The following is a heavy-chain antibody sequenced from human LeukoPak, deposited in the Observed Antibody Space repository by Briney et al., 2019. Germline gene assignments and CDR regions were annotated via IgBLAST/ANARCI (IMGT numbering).Heavy chain of an antibody. J-gene: IGHJ5*02. D-gene: IGHD1-14*01. Sequence: KPSKTLSLTCTVSGGSISSTSYYWGWIRQPPGKGLEWVGSIYYSGSTYYNSSLKSRVTISVDTSKNQFSLKLSSVTAADTAVYYCARETRTVLELISSPSGFDPWGQGTLVTVSS. V-gene: IGHV4-39*02. CDR2: IYYSGST. CDR3: ARETRTVLELISSPSGFDP. CDR1: GGSISSTSYY.